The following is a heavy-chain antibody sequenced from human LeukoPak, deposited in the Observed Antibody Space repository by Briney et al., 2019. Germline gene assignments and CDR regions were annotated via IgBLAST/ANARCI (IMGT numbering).Heavy chain of an antibody. J-gene: IGHJ4*02. CDR3: ASCSSTSCYKS. D-gene: IGHD2-2*02. CDR1: GGSISSGSDY. CDR2: IYTSGST. Sequence: SETLSLTCTVSGGSISSGSDYWTWIRQPAGKGLEWIGHIYTSGSTNYNPSLKSRVTISVDTSKNQFSLKLSSVTAADTAVYYCASCSSTSCYKSWGQGTLVTVSS. V-gene: IGHV4-61*09.